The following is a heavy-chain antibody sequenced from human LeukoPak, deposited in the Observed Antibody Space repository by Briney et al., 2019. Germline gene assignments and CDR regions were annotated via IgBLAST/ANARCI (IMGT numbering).Heavy chain of an antibody. CDR1: GYTFTGNY. V-gene: IGHV1-2*06. D-gene: IGHD5-18*01. J-gene: IGHJ4*01. CDR2: IDPNSGGT. CDR3: ARDLGYGYGSVWHKYFDY. Sequence: ASVKVSCKASGYTFTGNYMHWVRQAPGQGLEWMGHIDPNSGGTKYAQKFQGRVTMTRDTSTTSAYMELSSLIFDDTAVYYCARDLGYGYGSVWHKYFDYWGHGTLVTVSS.